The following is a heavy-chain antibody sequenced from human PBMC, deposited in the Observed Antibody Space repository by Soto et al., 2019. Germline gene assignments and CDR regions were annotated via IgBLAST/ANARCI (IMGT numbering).Heavy chain of an antibody. V-gene: IGHV3-9*01. J-gene: IGHJ4*02. Sequence: SLRLSCAASGFAFDDYPMHWVRQAPGRGLEWVSGTTWNSVNIGYADSVKGRFTISRDNGKNSLYLQMDSLRPEDTALYYCAKRARSNWSFDYWGRGTLVTVSS. CDR3: AKRARSNWSFDY. CDR1: GFAFDDYP. D-gene: IGHD6-13*01. CDR2: TTWNSVNI.